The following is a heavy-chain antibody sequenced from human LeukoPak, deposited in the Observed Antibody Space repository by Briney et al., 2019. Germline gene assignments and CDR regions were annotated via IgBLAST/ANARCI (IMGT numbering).Heavy chain of an antibody. J-gene: IGHJ4*02. D-gene: IGHD2-2*02. CDR1: GFTFSSYA. Sequence: PGGSLRLSCAASGFTFSSYAMSWVRQAPGKGLEWVSAISGSGGSTYYADSVKGRFTISTDNSKNTLYLQMNSLRAEDTAVYYCAKELGYCSSTSCYRGFANPFDYWGQGTLVTVSS. CDR3: AKELGYCSSTSCYRGFANPFDY. V-gene: IGHV3-23*01. CDR2: ISGSGGST.